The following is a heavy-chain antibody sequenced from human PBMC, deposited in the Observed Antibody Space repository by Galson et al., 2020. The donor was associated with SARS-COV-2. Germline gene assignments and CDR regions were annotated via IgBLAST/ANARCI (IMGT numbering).Heavy chain of an antibody. D-gene: IGHD6-13*01. Sequence: ETSETLSLTCAVSGGSISSSNWWSWVHQPPGKGLEWIGEIYHSGSTNYNPSLKSRVTISVDKSKNQFSLNLSSVTAADTAVYYCARHVAGQQKYFFDYWGQGTLVTVSS. J-gene: IGHJ4*02. CDR2: IYHSGST. CDR1: GGSISSSNW. V-gene: IGHV4-4*02. CDR3: ARHVAGQQKYFFDY.